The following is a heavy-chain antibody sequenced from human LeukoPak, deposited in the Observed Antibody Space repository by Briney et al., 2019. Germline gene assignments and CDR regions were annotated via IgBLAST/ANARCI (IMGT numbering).Heavy chain of an antibody. CDR1: VFTFDSYP. CDR3: ARDQLAYSGYDTLFDY. D-gene: IGHD5-12*01. J-gene: IGHJ4*02. Sequence: GGSLRLSCAASVFTFDSYPIHWVRQAPCKGLEWMAVISYDGSNKYYADSVKGRFTISRDNSKNTLYLQLNSLRPEDTAVYYCARDQLAYSGYDTLFDYWGQGTLVTVSS. V-gene: IGHV3-30*04. CDR2: ISYDGSNK.